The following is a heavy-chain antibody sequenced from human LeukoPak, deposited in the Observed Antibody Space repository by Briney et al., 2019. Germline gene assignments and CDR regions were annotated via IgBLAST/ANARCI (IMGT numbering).Heavy chain of an antibody. V-gene: IGHV2-5*01. CDR2: IYWNDDK. J-gene: IGHJ4*02. Sequence: SGPTLVKPTQTLTLTCTFPGFSLSTSGVGVGWIRQPPGKALEWLALIYWNDDKRYSPSLKSRLTITKDTSKNQVVLTMTNMDPVDTATYYCAHRLARYDFWSGYYTWYFDYWGQGTLVTVSS. CDR3: AHRLARYDFWSGYYTWYFDY. CDR1: GFSLSTSGVG. D-gene: IGHD3-3*01.